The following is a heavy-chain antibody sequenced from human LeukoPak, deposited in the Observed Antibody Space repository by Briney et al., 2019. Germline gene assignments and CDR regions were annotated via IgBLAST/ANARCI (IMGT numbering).Heavy chain of an antibody. J-gene: IGHJ5*02. D-gene: IGHD1-26*01. CDR2: IAYDGSNK. CDR1: GFTFSSYA. CDR3: AREDEELQNWFDP. Sequence: GGSLRLSCAASGFTFSSYAMHWVRQAPGKGLEWVAVIAYDGSNKYYADSVKGRFTISRDNSKNTLYLQMNSLRAEDTAVYYCAREDEELQNWFDPWGQGTLVTVSS. V-gene: IGHV3-30-3*01.